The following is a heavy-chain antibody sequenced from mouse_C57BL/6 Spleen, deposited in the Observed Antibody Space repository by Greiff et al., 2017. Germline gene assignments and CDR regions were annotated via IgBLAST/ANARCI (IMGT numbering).Heavy chain of an antibody. V-gene: IGHV1-81*01. Sequence: VKLQESGAELARPGASVKLSCKASGYTFTSYGISWVKQRTGQGLEWIGEIYPRSGNTYYNEKFKGKATLTADKSSSTAYMELRSLTSEDSAVYFCARGGTTVAEAGYFDVWGTGTTVTVSS. D-gene: IGHD1-1*01. CDR1: GYTFTSYG. CDR3: ARGGTTVAEAGYFDV. J-gene: IGHJ1*03. CDR2: IYPRSGNT.